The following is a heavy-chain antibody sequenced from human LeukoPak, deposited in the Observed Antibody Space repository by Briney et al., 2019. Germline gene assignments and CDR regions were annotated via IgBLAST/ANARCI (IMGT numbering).Heavy chain of an antibody. CDR2: IKSKTDGGTT. V-gene: IGHV3-15*01. CDR3: ARERLGGYFDY. CDR1: GFTFSNAW. D-gene: IGHD5-12*01. J-gene: IGHJ4*02. Sequence: GGSLRLSCAASGFTFSNAWMSWVRQAPGKGLEWVGRIKSKTDGGTTDYAAPVKGRFTISRDDSKNTLYLQMNSLRAEDTAVYYCARERLGGYFDYWGQGTLVTVSS.